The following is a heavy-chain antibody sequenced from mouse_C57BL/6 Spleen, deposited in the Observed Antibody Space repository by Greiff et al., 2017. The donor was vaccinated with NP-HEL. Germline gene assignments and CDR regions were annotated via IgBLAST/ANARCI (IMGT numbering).Heavy chain of an antibody. CDR2: ISYDGSN. D-gene: IGHD1-3*01. Sequence: ESGPGLVKPSQSLSLTCSVTGYSITSGYYWNWIRQFPGNKLEWMGYISYDGSNNYNPSLKNRISITRDTSKNQFFLKLNSVTTEDTATYYCARELRYFDYWGQGTTLTVSS. J-gene: IGHJ2*01. CDR1: GYSITSGYY. V-gene: IGHV3-6*01. CDR3: ARELRYFDY.